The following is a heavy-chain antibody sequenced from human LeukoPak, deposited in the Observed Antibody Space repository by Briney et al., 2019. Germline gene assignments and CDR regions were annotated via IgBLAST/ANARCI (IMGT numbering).Heavy chain of an antibody. J-gene: IGHJ4*02. CDR2: ISGGGGPT. Sequence: PRASVKVSCKASGYTFTNYAMSWVRQAPGKGLEWVSTISGGGGPTYYADSVKGRFTISRDNSKNTLYLQMNSLRPEDTAVYYCAKEPSEYSVNWPNYFDYWGQGTLVTVSS. D-gene: IGHD5/OR15-5a*01. CDR3: AKEPSEYSVNWPNYFDY. CDR1: GYTFTNYA. V-gene: IGHV3-23*01.